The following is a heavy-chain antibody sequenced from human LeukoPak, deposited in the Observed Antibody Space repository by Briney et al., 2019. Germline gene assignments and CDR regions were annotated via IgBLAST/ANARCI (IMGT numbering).Heavy chain of an antibody. V-gene: IGHV4-59*01. D-gene: IGHD3-22*01. Sequence: PSETLSLTCTVSGGSISSYYWSWIRQPPGKGLEWIGYIYYSGGTNYNPSLKSRVTISVDTSKNQFSLKLSSVTAADTAVYYCARWARDSSSPFPFDIWGQGTMVTVSS. CDR2: IYYSGGT. CDR3: ARWARDSSSPFPFDI. CDR1: GGSISSYY. J-gene: IGHJ3*02.